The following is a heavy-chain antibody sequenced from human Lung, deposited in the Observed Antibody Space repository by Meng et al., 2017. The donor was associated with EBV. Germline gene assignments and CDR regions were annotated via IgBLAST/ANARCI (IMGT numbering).Heavy chain of an antibody. V-gene: IGHV4-31*03. CDR3: ARGADEYGGNAFDF. CDR2: IYYSGST. CDR1: GGSISSGGHY. J-gene: IGHJ4*02. D-gene: IGHD4-23*01. Sequence: VQLQGSGPGLVKPSQTLSLTCTVSGGSISSGGHYWSWIRQHPGKGLEWIGYIYYSGSTYYNPSLQSRLTISADTSKNQFSLMLTSLTAADTAVYYCARGADEYGGNAFDFWGQGALVTVSS.